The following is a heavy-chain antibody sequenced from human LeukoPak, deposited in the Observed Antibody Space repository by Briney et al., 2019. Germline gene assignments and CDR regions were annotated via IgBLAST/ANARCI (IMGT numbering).Heavy chain of an antibody. Sequence: GGSLRLSCAASGFIFSNFWMGWVRQAPGKGPEWVTGIYRDGSTYYADSVKGRFTISRDNSKNILYLQMNSLRAEDTAVYYCARDQLMVRGVIDMDVWGQGTTVTVSS. J-gene: IGHJ6*02. D-gene: IGHD3-10*01. CDR2: IYRDGST. V-gene: IGHV3-66*01. CDR3: ARDQLMVRGVIDMDV. CDR1: GFIFSNFW.